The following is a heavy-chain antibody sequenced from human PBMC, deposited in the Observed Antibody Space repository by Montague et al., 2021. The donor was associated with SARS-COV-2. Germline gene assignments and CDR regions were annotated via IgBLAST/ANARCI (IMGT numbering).Heavy chain of an antibody. CDR3: ARDLVVTDGISDY. D-gene: IGHD2-8*02. V-gene: IGHV3-48*03. CDR1: WFTFSYFE. Sequence: SLSLSLATSWFTFSYFEMNWVRQAPGKGLEWISYISGAGTTIYYADSVKGRFTISRDNAKNSLYLQMNSLRAEDTAVYYCARDLVVTDGISDYWGQGTLVTVSS. CDR2: ISGAGTTI. J-gene: IGHJ4*02.